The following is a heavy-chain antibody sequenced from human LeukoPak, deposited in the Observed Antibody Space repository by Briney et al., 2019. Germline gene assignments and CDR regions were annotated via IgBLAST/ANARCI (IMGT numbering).Heavy chain of an antibody. CDR1: GFTFSSYW. J-gene: IGHJ4*02. V-gene: IGHV3-7*03. CDR3: AKVSSSWSYFDY. D-gene: IGHD6-13*01. Sequence: GGSLRLSCAASGFTFSSYWMSWDRQAPGTGLEWVANITPDGSGKYYVDSVKGRFTISRDNAKNTLYLQMDSLRAEDTAVYYCAKVSSSWSYFDYWGQGTLVTVSS. CDR2: ITPDGSGK.